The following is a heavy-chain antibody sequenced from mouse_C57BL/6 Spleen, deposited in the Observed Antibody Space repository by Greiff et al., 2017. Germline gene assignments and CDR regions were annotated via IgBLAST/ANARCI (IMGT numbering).Heavy chain of an antibody. CDR2: IYPGGGYT. CDR1: GYTFTNYW. D-gene: IGHD2-3*01. V-gene: IGHV1-63*01. J-gene: IGHJ1*03. CDR3: ARSDMSYDGYYVSYWYFEV. Sequence: QVQLQQSGAELVRPGTSVKMSCKASGYTFTNYWIGWAKQRPGHGLEWIGDIYPGGGYTNYNEKFKGKATLTADKSSSTAYMQFSSLTSEDSAIYYCARSDMSYDGYYVSYWYFEVWGTGTTVTVSS.